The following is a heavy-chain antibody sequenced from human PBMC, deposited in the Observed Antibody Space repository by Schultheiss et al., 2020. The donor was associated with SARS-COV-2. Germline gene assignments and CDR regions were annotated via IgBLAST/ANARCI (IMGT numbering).Heavy chain of an antibody. J-gene: IGHJ5*02. CDR1: GFTFSSYA. Sequence: GGSLRLSCAASGFTFSSYAMHWVRQAPGKGLEYVSAISSNGGSTYYANSVKGRFTISRDNSKNTLYLQMGSLRAEDMAVYYCAKEHIVVVPAVDNPWGQGTLVTVSS. V-gene: IGHV3-64*01. D-gene: IGHD2-2*01. CDR3: AKEHIVVVPAVDNP. CDR2: ISSNGGST.